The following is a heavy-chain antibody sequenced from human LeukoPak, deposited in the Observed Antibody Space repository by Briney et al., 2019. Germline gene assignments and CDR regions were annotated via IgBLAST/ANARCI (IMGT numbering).Heavy chain of an antibody. D-gene: IGHD3-10*01. Sequence: SETLSLTCTVSGGSISSSIYYWGWIRQPPGEGLEWIASISYSGSTYYNPSLKSRVTISVDTSKNQFSLKLSSVTAADTAMYYCAITTMVPFDYWGQGTLVTVSS. CDR1: GGSISSSIYY. CDR2: ISYSGST. V-gene: IGHV4-39*07. CDR3: AITTMVPFDY. J-gene: IGHJ4*02.